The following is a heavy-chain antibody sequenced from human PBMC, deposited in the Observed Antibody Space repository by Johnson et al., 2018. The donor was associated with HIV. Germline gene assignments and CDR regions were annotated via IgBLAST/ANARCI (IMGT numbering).Heavy chain of an antibody. CDR1: GFTFSNYW. CDR2: INWNGGRT. D-gene: IGHD2-8*01. CDR3: VRGSLTDDGFAA. J-gene: IGHJ3*01. V-gene: IGHV3-NL1*01. Sequence: QVQLVESGGGLVQPGGSLRLPCAASGFTFSNYWMTWVRQAPGTGLEWVHAINWNGGRTGYADSVKGRFSSSRYISKNTLYLQMNSLRVEDAAVYYCVRGSLTDDGFAAWGQGTLIIVSS.